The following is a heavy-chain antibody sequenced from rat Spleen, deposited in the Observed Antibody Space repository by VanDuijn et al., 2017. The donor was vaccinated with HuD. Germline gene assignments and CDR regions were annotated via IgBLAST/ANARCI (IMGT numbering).Heavy chain of an antibody. CDR1: GFTFNDHF. CDR3: ARAGYLRDWYFDF. D-gene: IGHD2-2*01. J-gene: IGHJ1*01. CDR2: ISYGDSSGHSGT. Sequence: EVQLVESGGGLVQPGRSLKLSCAASGFTFNDHFMAWVRQAPTKGLEWVATISYGDSSGHSGTYYRDSVKGRFTISRDNAKSTLYLQMDNLRSEDTATYYCARAGYLRDWYFDFWGPGTMVIVSS. V-gene: IGHV5-7*01.